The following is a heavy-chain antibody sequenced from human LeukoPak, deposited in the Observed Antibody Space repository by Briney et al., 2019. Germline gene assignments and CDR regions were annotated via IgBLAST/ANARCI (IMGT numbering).Heavy chain of an antibody. V-gene: IGHV4-59*01. CDR2: IYYSGST. Sequence: PSETLSLTCTVSGGSISSYYWSWIRQPPGKGLEWIGYIYYSGSTNYNPSLKSRVTISVDTSKNQFSLKLSSVTAADTAVYYCARVSRCSSTSCYFRAFDIWGQGTMVTVSS. J-gene: IGHJ3*02. D-gene: IGHD2-2*01. CDR1: GGSISSYY. CDR3: ARVSRCSSTSCYFRAFDI.